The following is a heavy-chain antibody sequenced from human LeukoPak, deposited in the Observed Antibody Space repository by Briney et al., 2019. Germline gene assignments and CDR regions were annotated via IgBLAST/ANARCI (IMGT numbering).Heavy chain of an antibody. CDR1: GFTFSPSS. CDR3: ARDLHYAFDI. J-gene: IGHJ3*02. V-gene: IGHV3-48*02. CDR2: ITGSGDNI. Sequence: GGSLRLSCAASGFTFSPSSANWVRQAPGKGLEWVAYITGSGDNIQYADSVKGRFTISRDNARNSLYLQMNSLRDEDTAVYYCARDLHYAFDIWGQGTMVTVSS.